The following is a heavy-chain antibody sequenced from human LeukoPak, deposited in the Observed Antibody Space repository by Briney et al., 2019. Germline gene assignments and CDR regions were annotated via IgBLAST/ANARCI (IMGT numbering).Heavy chain of an antibody. CDR1: GFTFSSYW. Sequence: GGSLRLSCAASGFTFSSYWMHWVRQAPGKGLVWVSRINTDGSSTSYADSVKGRFTISRDNAKNTLYLQMNSLRAEDTAVYYCARVYRAGTEVFDYWGQGPLVIVSS. CDR2: INTDGSST. V-gene: IGHV3-74*01. CDR3: ARVYRAGTEVFDY. D-gene: IGHD3-16*02. J-gene: IGHJ4*02.